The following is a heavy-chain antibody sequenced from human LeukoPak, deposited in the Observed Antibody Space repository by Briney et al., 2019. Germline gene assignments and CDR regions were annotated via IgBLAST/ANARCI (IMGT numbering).Heavy chain of an antibody. Sequence: SETLSLTCTVSGYSISSGYYWDWIRQPPGKGLEWIGTLSHSGSSYYNSSLKSRVTISVDTSKNQFSLKLSSVTAADTAVYYCTRGSIAYYYMDGWGKGTTVTISS. J-gene: IGHJ6*03. CDR3: TRGSIAYYYMDG. D-gene: IGHD3-22*01. CDR1: GYSISSGYY. CDR2: LSHSGSS. V-gene: IGHV4-38-2*02.